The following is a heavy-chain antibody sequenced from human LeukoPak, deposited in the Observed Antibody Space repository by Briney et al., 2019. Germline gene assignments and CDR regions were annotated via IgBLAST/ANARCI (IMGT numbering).Heavy chain of an antibody. Sequence: GGSLRLSCAASGFTFSSYWMNWVRQAPGKGLEWVALIRNDGINKDYADSVKGRFTVSRDNSKNTVNLQMNSLRPEDTAVYFCVRGYYYYMDVWGRGATVT. J-gene: IGHJ6*03. CDR1: GFTFSSYW. V-gene: IGHV3-30*02. CDR3: VRGYYYYMDV. CDR2: IRNDGINK.